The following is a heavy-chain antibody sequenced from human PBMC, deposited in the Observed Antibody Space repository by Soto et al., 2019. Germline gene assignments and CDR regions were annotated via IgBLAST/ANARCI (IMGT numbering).Heavy chain of an antibody. Sequence: PSETLSLTCAVSGGSISSSNWWSWVRQPPGKGLEWIGEIYHSGSTNYNPSLKSRVTISVDKSKNQFSLKLSSVTAADTAVYYCAREGYDILTGYSGKFDDYYGMDVWGQGTTVT. D-gene: IGHD3-9*01. V-gene: IGHV4-4*02. J-gene: IGHJ6*02. CDR2: IYHSGST. CDR1: GGSISSSNW. CDR3: AREGYDILTGYSGKFDDYYGMDV.